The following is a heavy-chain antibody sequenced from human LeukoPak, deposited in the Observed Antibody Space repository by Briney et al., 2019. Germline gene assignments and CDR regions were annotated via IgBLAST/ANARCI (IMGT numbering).Heavy chain of an antibody. V-gene: IGHV1-2*02. D-gene: IGHD2-21*02. CDR2: INPNSGGT. Sequence: ASVKVSCKASGDTFTGYYMHWVRQAPGQGLEWMGWINPNSGGTNYAQKFQGRVTMTRDTSISTAYMELSRLRSDDTAVYYCARGGSELVMTSYSFVGVYWGQGTLITVSS. CDR3: ARGGSELVMTSYSFVGVY. CDR1: GDTFTGYY. J-gene: IGHJ4*02.